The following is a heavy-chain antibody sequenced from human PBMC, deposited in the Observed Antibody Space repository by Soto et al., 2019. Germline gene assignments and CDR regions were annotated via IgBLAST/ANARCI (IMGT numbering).Heavy chain of an antibody. Sequence: PSDTMSLTCAVSGACMTVADAYGFWIRKPPGKGLEWIGYIAYSGDTYYNPSLRSRVTISADRSENKFSLTLKSVTAAETAVYFCARAFERSAIGIWGQGPSVTVYS. V-gene: IGHV4-30-4*02. J-gene: IGHJ4*02. D-gene: IGHD3-9*01. CDR3: ARAFERSAIGI. CDR2: IAYSGDT. CDR1: GACMTVADAY.